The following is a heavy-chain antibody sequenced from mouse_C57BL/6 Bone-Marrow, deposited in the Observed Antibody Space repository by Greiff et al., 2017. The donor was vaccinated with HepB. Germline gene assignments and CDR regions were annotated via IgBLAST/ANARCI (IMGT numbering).Heavy chain of an antibody. CDR3: ARKRGDYDGDYYAMDY. D-gene: IGHD2-4*01. CDR1: GFSLTSYG. CDR2: IWSGGST. V-gene: IGHV2-2*01. J-gene: IGHJ4*01. Sequence: VKLVESGPGLVQPSRSLSITCTVSGFSLTSYGVHWVRQSPGKGLEWLGVIWSGGSTDYNAAFISRLSISKDNSKSQVFFKMNSLQADDTAIYYCARKRGDYDGDYYAMDYWGQGTSVTVSS.